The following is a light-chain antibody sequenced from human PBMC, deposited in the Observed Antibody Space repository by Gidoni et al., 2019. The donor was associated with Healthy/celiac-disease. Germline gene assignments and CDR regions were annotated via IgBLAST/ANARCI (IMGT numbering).Light chain of an antibody. CDR3: QQYGSSRT. Sequence: DIVLTQSPGTLSLSPGERATLSCRTSQSVSTYLAWYQQKPGQAPRLLIYGASSRATGIPDRFSGSGSGTDFTLTISRLEPEDFAVYYCQQYGSSRTFGQGTKVEIK. V-gene: IGKV3-20*01. CDR2: GAS. J-gene: IGKJ1*01. CDR1: QSVSTY.